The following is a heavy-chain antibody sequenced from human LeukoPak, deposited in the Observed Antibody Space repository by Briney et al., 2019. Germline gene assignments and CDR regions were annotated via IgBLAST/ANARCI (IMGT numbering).Heavy chain of an antibody. CDR2: INAGNGNT. D-gene: IGHD2-15*01. Sequence: ASVKVSCKAFGYTFTSYAMHWVRQAPGQRLEWMGWINAGNGNTKYSQKFQGRVTITRDTSASTAYMELSSLRSEDTAVYYCATDIVVVVAATSNAEYFQHWGQGTLVTVSS. CDR3: ATDIVVVVAATSNAEYFQH. V-gene: IGHV1-3*01. CDR1: GYTFTSYA. J-gene: IGHJ1*01.